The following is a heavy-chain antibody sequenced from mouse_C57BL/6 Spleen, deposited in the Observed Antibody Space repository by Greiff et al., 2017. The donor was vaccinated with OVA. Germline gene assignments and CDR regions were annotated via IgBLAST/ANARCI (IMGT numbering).Heavy chain of an antibody. CDR1: GYTFTDYE. Sequence: QVQLQQSGAELVRPGASVTLSCKASGYTFTDYEMHWVKQTPVHGLEWIGAIDPETGGTAYNQKFKGKAILTADKSSSTAYMELRSLTSEDSAVYYCTRGGRQLWLAFADWGQGTLVTVSA. D-gene: IGHD3-2*01. J-gene: IGHJ3*01. CDR2: IDPETGGT. V-gene: IGHV1-15*01. CDR3: TRGGRQLWLAFAD.